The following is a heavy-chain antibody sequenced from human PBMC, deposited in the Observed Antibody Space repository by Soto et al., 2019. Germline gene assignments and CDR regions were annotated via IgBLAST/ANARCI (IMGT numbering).Heavy chain of an antibody. V-gene: IGHV3-30*18. J-gene: IGHJ4*02. CDR1: GFTFSSYG. Sequence: QVQLVESGGGVVQPGRSLRLSCAASGFTFSSYGMHWVRQAPGKGLEWVAVISYDGSNKYYADSVKGRFTISRDNSKNTLYLQMNSLRAEDTAVYYCAKDYRYSSSWYYFDYWGQGTLVTVSS. CDR3: AKDYRYSSSWYYFDY. CDR2: ISYDGSNK. D-gene: IGHD6-13*01.